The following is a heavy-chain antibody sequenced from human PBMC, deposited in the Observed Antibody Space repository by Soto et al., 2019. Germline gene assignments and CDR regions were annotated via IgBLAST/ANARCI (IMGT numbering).Heavy chain of an antibody. CDR2: IYYSGST. J-gene: IGHJ4*02. Sequence: SETLSLTCTVSGGSISSGGYYWSWIRQHPGKGLEWIGYIYYSGSTYYNPSLKSRVTISVDTSKNQFSLKLSSVTAADTAVYYCASSVYGSGSYYTVRVKGNLDYWGQGTLVTVSS. D-gene: IGHD3-10*01. V-gene: IGHV4-31*03. CDR3: ASSVYGSGSYYTVRVKGNLDY. CDR1: GGSISSGGYY.